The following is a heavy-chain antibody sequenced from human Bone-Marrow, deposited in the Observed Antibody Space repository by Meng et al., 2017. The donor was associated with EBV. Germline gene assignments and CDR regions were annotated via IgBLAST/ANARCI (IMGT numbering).Heavy chain of an antibody. CDR3: AKSRSSTPGVVDY. J-gene: IGHJ4*02. V-gene: IGHV4-61*01. CDR1: CVSVTSCTYH. Sequence: SGPGLVQPPQPLSLTCTVLCVSVTSCTYHWRWIRKSPGKGLNLIGYIYDTGTTIYNPALKSRVSIFLETSKNLFSLKLNSVTTADTAVYYCAKSRSSTPGVVDYWGQGTLVTVSS. D-gene: IGHD3-10*01. CDR2: IYDTGTT.